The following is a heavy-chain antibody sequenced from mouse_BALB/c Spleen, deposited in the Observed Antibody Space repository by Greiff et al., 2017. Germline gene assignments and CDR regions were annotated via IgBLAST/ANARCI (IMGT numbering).Heavy chain of an antibody. CDR1: GFTFSSYA. D-gene: IGHD2-2*01. V-gene: IGHV5-6-5*01. CDR2: ISSGGST. Sequence: VQVEESGAGLVKPGGSLKLSCAASGFTFSSYAMSWVRQTPEKRLEWVACISSGGSTYYPDSVKGRITIYRDNARNIQYLQMSRLRSEDKAMYYCARGQSIYCGYEGDDMDYWGQGTTVTVSS. J-gene: IGHJ2*01. CDR3: ARGQSIYCGYEGDDMDY.